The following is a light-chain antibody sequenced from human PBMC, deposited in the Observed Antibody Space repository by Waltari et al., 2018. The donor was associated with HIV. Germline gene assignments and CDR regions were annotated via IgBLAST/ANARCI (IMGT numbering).Light chain of an antibody. CDR1: RGHSGHF. J-gene: IGLJ3*02. CDR3: ETWDSSTWV. V-gene: IGLV4-60*02. CDR2: VDAGGDIY. Sequence: QPVLTQSSSASASLGSPVKLKGTLRRGHSGHFIAWHQQHPGKVPRYLMKVDAGGDIYNRWSGGPARVSGSSSGADRYLTISNLQLEDEADYYCETWDSSTWVFGGGTKLTVL.